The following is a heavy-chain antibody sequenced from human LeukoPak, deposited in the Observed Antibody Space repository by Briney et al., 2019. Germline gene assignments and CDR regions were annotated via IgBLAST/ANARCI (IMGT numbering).Heavy chain of an antibody. CDR3: AKDSGSSWYPINYYYYYMDV. J-gene: IGHJ6*03. CDR1: GFTFSSYG. CDR2: IRYDGSNK. V-gene: IGHV3-30*02. Sequence: GGSLRLSCAASGFTFSSYGMHWVRQAPGKGLEGVAFIRYDGSNKYYADSVKGRFTISRDNSKNTLYLQMNSLRAEDTAVYYCAKDSGSSWYPINYYYYYMDVWGKGTTVTISS. D-gene: IGHD6-13*01.